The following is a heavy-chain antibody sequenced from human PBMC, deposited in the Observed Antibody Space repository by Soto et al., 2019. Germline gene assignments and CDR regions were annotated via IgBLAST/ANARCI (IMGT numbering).Heavy chain of an antibody. CDR1: GFTFSDEN. J-gene: IGHJ6*02. V-gene: IGHV3-21*01. CDR3: ARDSRPIVVVFGMDV. Sequence: PGGSLRLSCSASGFTFSDENMSWVRQVPGKGLEWVSGISGGGSYIFYADSVQGRFSISRDNPKNSLFLQMNSLRAEDTAVYYCARDSRPIVVVFGMDVWGQGTTVTVSS. D-gene: IGHD3-22*01. CDR2: ISGGGSYI.